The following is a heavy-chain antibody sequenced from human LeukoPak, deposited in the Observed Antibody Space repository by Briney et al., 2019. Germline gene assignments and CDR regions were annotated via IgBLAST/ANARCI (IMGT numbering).Heavy chain of an antibody. J-gene: IGHJ4*02. CDR2: ISYDGSNK. CDR1: GFTFSSYA. D-gene: IGHD5-18*01. V-gene: IGHV3-30*04. CDR3: AKPQYSYGHYAFDY. Sequence: GGSLRLSCAASGFTFSSYAMHWVRQAPGKGLEWVAVISYDGSNKYYADSVKGRFTISRDNSKNTLYLQMNSLRAEDTAVYYCAKPQYSYGHYAFDYWGQGTLVTVSS.